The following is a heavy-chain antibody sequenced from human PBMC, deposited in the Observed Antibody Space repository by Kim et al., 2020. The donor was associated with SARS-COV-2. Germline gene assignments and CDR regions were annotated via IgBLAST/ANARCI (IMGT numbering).Heavy chain of an antibody. V-gene: IGHV7-4-1*02. CDR2: GNP. Sequence: GNPTYAQGFTGRFVFSLDTSVSTAYLQISSLKAEDTAVYYCATSYGYFDYWGQGTLVTVSS. D-gene: IGHD5-18*01. CDR3: ATSYGYFDY. J-gene: IGHJ4*02.